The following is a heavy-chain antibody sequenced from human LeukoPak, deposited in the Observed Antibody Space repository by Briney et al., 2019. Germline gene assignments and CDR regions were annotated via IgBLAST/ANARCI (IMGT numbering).Heavy chain of an antibody. D-gene: IGHD2-15*01. Sequence: PGGSLRLSCAASGLAFSAYKMHWVRHAPRKGLVWDSRISTDGYTTDYADFVQGRFTASRDNTKNTWSLEMNSLRAEDTAVYYCVVGGSPGYWGQGTLVTVSS. CDR3: VVGGSPGY. V-gene: IGHV3-74*01. CDR2: ISTDGYTT. J-gene: IGHJ4*02. CDR1: GLAFSAYK.